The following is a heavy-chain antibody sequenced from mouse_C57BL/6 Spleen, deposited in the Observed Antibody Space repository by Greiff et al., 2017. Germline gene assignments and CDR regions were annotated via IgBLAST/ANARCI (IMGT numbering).Heavy chain of an antibody. V-gene: IGHV1-15*01. D-gene: IGHD2-5*01. CDR3: TREGAYYSNYTCWFSC. CDR2: IDPETGGT. J-gene: IGHJ3*01. Sequence: VQLQQSGAELVRPGASVTLSCKASGYTFTDYEMHWVKQTPVHGLEWIGAIDPETGGTAYNQKFKGKAILTADKSSSTAYMELRSLTSEDSAVYYCTREGAYYSNYTCWFSCWGPGTLVTVSA. CDR1: GYTFTDYE.